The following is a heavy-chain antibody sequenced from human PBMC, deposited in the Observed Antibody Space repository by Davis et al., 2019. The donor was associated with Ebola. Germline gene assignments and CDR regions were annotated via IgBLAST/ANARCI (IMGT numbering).Heavy chain of an antibody. CDR3: ARAFTVTPFDY. CDR2: ISSSSSYT. J-gene: IGHJ4*02. D-gene: IGHD4-17*01. Sequence: GGSLRLSCAASGFTFSDYYMSWIRQAPGKGLEWVSYISSSSSYTNYADSVKGRFTISRDNAKNSLYLQMNSLRAEDTAVYYCARAFTVTPFDYWGQGTLVTVSS. V-gene: IGHV3-11*06. CDR1: GFTFSDYY.